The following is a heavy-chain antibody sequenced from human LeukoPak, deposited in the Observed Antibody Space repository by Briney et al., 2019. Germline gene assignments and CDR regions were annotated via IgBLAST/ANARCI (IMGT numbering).Heavy chain of an antibody. D-gene: IGHD3-9*01. CDR2: INPSGGST. J-gene: IGHJ5*02. CDR1: GYTFTSYY. Sequence: VASVRVSCKASGYTFTSYYMHWVRQAPGQGLEWMGIINPSGGSTNYAQKFQGRVTMTRDTSTSTVYMELSSLRSEDTAVYCCARAVGRYTSWLDPWGQGTLVTVSS. V-gene: IGHV1-46*01. CDR3: ARAVGRYTSWLDP.